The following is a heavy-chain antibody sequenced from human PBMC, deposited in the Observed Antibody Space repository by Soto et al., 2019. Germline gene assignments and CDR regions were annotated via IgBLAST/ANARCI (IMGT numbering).Heavy chain of an antibody. CDR1: GGSISDISYC. D-gene: IGHD6-13*01. Sequence: SETLSLTCTVSGGSISDISYCWGWIRQPPGKGLQWIGCMFYSGATYYNPSLKNRVTLSVDTSNNEFSLKLSSVTAADTAVYYCARAAALRSWFDPWGQGTLVTVSS. V-gene: IGHV4-39*07. CDR3: ARAAALRSWFDP. J-gene: IGHJ5*02. CDR2: MFYSGAT.